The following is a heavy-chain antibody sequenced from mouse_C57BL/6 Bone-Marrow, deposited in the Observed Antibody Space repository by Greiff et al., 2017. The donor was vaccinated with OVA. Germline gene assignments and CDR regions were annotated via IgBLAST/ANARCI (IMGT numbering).Heavy chain of an antibody. CDR1: GYTFTSYG. CDR3: AMPHYYGSSYFDY. D-gene: IGHD1-1*01. CDR2: IYPRSGNT. Sequence: VKLQESGAELARPGASVKLSCKASGYTFTSYGISWVKQRTGQGLEWIGEIYPRSGNTYYNEKFKGKATLTADKSSSTAYMELRSLTSEDSAVFFCAMPHYYGSSYFDYWGQGTTLTVSS. V-gene: IGHV1-81*01. J-gene: IGHJ2*01.